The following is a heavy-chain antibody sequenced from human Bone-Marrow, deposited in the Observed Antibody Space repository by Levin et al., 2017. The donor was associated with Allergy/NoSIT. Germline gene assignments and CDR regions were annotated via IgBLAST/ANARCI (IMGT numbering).Heavy chain of an antibody. Sequence: GGSLRLSCAASGFTFSSYGMHWVRQAPGKGLEWVAVIWYDGSNKYYADSVKGRFTISRDNSKNTLYLQMNSLRAEDTAVYYCAREQVNVGWSFDYWGQGTLVTVSS. D-gene: IGHD6-19*01. CDR3: AREQVNVGWSFDY. V-gene: IGHV3-33*01. CDR2: IWYDGSNK. J-gene: IGHJ4*02. CDR1: GFTFSSYG.